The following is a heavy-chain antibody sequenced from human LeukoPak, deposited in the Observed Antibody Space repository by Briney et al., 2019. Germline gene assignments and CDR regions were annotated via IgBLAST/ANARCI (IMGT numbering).Heavy chain of an antibody. V-gene: IGHV1-2*02. CDR2: INPNSGGT. CDR1: GYTFTSYG. J-gene: IGHJ4*02. Sequence: ASVKVSCKASGYTFTSYGISWVRQAPGQGLEWMGWINPNSGGTNYAQKFQGRVTMTRDTSISTAYMELSRLRSDDTAVYYCARDPLPRAHYYFDYWGQGTLVTVSS. CDR3: ARDPLPRAHYYFDY.